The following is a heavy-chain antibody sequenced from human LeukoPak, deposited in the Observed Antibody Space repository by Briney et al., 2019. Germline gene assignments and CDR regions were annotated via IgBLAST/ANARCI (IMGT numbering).Heavy chain of an antibody. CDR1: GGSISSSNW. Sequence: PSETLSLTCAVSGGSISSSNWWSWVRQPPGKGLEWIGQIYHSESTNYNPSLKSRVTISVDKSKNQFSLKLSSVTAADTAVYYCARDGYDSSGYSFDYWGQGTLVTVSS. J-gene: IGHJ4*02. CDR2: IYHSEST. D-gene: IGHD3-22*01. V-gene: IGHV4-4*02. CDR3: ARDGYDSSGYSFDY.